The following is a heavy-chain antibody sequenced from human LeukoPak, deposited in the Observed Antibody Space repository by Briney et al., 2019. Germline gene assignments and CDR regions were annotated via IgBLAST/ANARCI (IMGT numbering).Heavy chain of an antibody. V-gene: IGHV1-18*01. CDR2: ISAYNGNT. CDR1: GYTFTSYG. CDR3: AIAQPKALGDSSGWSPSFDP. Sequence: ASVKVSCKASGYTFTSYGISWVRQAPGQGLEWMGWISAYNGNTNYAQKLQGRVTMTTDTSTSTAYMELSRLRSDDTAVYYCAIAQPKALGDSSGWSPSFDPWGQGTLVTVSS. J-gene: IGHJ5*02. D-gene: IGHD6-19*01.